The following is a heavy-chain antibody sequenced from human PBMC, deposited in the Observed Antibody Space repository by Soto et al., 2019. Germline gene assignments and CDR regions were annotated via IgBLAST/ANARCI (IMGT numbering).Heavy chain of an antibody. CDR1: GGSISSGDYY. CDR2: IYYSGST. J-gene: IGHJ5*02. CDR3: ARWWSRSRQGFDP. Sequence: SETLSLTCTVSGGSISSGDYYWSWIRQHPGKGLEWIGYIYYSGSTYYNPSLKSRVTISVDTSKNQFSLKLSSVTAADTAVYYCARWWSRSRQGFDPWGQGTLVTVSS. V-gene: IGHV4-31*03. D-gene: IGHD3-16*01.